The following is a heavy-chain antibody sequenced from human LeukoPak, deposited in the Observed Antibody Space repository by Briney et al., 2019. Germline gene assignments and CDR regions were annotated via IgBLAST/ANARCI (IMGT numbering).Heavy chain of an antibody. CDR1: GFTFNSYA. V-gene: IGHV3-23*01. CDR3: AKDRHAPGRYCSSTSCFPFDS. Sequence: GGSLRLSCAASGFTFNSYAMSWVRQAPGKGLEWVSAISGSGGSTYYADSVKGRFTISRDNSKNTLYLQMNSLRAEDTAVYYCAKDRHAPGRYCSSTSCFPFDSWGQGTLVTVSS. D-gene: IGHD2-2*01. CDR2: ISGSGGST. J-gene: IGHJ5*01.